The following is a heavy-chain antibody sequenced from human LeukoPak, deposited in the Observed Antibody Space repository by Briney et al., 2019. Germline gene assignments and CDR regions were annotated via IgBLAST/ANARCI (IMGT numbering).Heavy chain of an antibody. D-gene: IGHD5-18*01. CDR1: GFTFNSYA. CDR2: ISASGAST. J-gene: IGHJ4*02. CDR3: AKTYRDYFDS. Sequence: GGSLRLSCVGSGFTFNSYAMNWARQAPGKGLQWVSTISASGASTFYADSVKGRFTISRDNSKNTVSLQVNSLRVEDTAIYYCAKTYRDYFDSWGLGTLVTVSS. V-gene: IGHV3-23*01.